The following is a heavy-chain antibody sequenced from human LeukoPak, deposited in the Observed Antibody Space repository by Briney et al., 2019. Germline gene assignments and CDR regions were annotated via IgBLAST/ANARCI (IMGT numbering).Heavy chain of an antibody. CDR2: IYTSGST. D-gene: IGHD3-9*01. J-gene: IGHJ6*03. CDR3: ARGLDWYYYYMDV. CDR1: GGSIGTGDFY. V-gene: IGHV4-61*02. Sequence: PSETLSLTCIVSGGSIGTGDFYWSWVRQPAGKELEWIGRIYTSGSTNYNPSLKSRVTISVDTSKNQFSLKLSSVTAADTAVYYCARGLDWYYYYMDVWGKGTTVTVSS.